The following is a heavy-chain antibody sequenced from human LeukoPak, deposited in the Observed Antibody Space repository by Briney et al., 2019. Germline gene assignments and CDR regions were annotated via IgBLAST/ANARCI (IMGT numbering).Heavy chain of an antibody. CDR3: ARDPGNEYYYYYMDV. CDR1: GFTLSSYV. V-gene: IGHV3-30*03. J-gene: IGHJ6*03. CDR2: VSQDGINK. Sequence: GGSLRLSCAASGFTLSSYVMHWVRQAPGKGLEWVALVSQDGINKYYSDSVKGRFTISRDNPTNTLYLQMNSLRAEDTAVYYCARDPGNEYYYYYMDVWGKGTTVTISS.